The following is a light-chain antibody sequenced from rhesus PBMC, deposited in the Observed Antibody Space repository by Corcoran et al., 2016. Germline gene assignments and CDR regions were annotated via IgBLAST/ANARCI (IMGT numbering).Light chain of an antibody. Sequence: DIVLTQSPASLAVSPGQRATITCRASESVSVFEINLIHWYQQKPGQPLKVLIYQASNRDIGVPCRFRGSGSGTDFTLTINPVEADEVADNHCLQSKNSWTLGQGTKVEI. CDR1: ESVSVFEINL. J-gene: IGKJ1*01. CDR3: LQSKNSWT. V-gene: IGKV7-13*01. CDR2: QAS.